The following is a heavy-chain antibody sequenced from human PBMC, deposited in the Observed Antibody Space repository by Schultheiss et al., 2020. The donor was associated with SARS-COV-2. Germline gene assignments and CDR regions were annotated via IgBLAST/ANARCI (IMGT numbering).Heavy chain of an antibody. CDR1: GFTFSSYA. CDR2: ISITGGRT. J-gene: IGHJ6*02. V-gene: IGHV3-23*01. Sequence: GGSLRLSCVASGFTFSSYAMSWVRQTPGKGLERISAISITGGRTYYAESVKGRFTISRDNSKNTLYLQMNSLRAEDTAVYYCAKPLPEHGDYYGMDVWGQGTAVTGSS. CDR3: AKPLPEHGDYYGMDV.